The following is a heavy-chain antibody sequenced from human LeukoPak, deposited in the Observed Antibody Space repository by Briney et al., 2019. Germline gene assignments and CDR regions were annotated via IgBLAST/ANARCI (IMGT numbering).Heavy chain of an antibody. CDR2: IYTGGST. Sequence: GGSLRLSCAASGFTVSSNYMSWVRQAPGKGLEWVSAIYTGGSTYYAGSVKGRFTISRDNSKNTLYLQMNSLRAEDTAVYYCARNLYYYDSSGYYYYWGQGALITVSS. V-gene: IGHV3-66*01. CDR1: GFTVSSNY. CDR3: ARNLYYYDSSGYYYY. J-gene: IGHJ4*02. D-gene: IGHD3-22*01.